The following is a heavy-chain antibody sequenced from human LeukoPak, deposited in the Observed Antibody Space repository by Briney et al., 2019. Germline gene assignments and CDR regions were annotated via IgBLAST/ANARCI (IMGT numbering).Heavy chain of an antibody. J-gene: IGHJ5*02. Sequence: SETLSLTCAVSDDSFSSHYWTWIRQPPGQGLEWIAYIHSSGYTNYNPSLKSRVTISVDTSKNQFSLKVTSVTAADTAVYYCAKRQGPNSGSYDWFDPWGQGTLVTVSS. CDR3: AKRQGPNSGSYDWFDP. V-gene: IGHV4-4*09. CDR1: DDSFSSHY. D-gene: IGHD1-26*01. CDR2: IHSSGYT.